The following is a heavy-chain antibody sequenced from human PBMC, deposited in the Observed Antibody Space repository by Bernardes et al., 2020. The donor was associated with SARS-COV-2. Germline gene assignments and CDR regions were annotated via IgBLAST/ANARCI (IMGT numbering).Heavy chain of an antibody. CDR3: VKDYIVGDSLWYFDL. CDR1: GFSFSRYA. D-gene: IGHD3-16*02. J-gene: IGHJ2*01. V-gene: IGHV3-23*01. CDR2: VAGDGSSL. Sequence: LRLSCEGSGFSFSRYAMGWVRQPPGRGLEWVSGVAGDGSSLSYGDSVKGRFTLSKDSSKNIVYLQMTSLTVEDTAVYYCVKDYIVGDSLWYFDLWGRGTAVTVSS.